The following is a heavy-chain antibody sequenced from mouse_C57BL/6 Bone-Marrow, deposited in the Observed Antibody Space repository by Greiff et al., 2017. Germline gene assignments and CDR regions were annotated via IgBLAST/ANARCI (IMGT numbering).Heavy chain of an antibody. Sequence: EVQVVESGGGLVQPGGSLKLSCAASGFTFSDYYMYWVRQTPEKRLEWVAYISNGGGSTYYPDTVKGRFTIARDNAKNTLYLQMSRLKSEDTAMYYSAGYHYYCSSHWYFDVWGTGTTVTVSS. CDR3: AGYHYYCSSHWYFDV. V-gene: IGHV5-12*01. CDR2: ISNGGGST. J-gene: IGHJ1*03. D-gene: IGHD1-1*01. CDR1: GFTFSDYY.